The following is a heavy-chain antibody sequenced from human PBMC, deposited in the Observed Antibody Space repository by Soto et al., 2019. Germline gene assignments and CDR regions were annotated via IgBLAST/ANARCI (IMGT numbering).Heavy chain of an antibody. D-gene: IGHD2-15*01. CDR2: IIPIFGTA. V-gene: IGHV1-69*12. J-gene: IGHJ6*02. CDR1: GGTFSSYA. CDR3: ARCVAATPSVIYYYYYGMDV. Sequence: QVQLVQSGAEVKKPGSSVKVSCKASGGTFSSYAISWVRQAPGQGLEWMGGIIPIFGTANYAQKFQGRVTITADESXXTXYXXLSSLRSEDKAVYYCARCVAATPSVIYYYYYGMDVWGQGTTVTVSS.